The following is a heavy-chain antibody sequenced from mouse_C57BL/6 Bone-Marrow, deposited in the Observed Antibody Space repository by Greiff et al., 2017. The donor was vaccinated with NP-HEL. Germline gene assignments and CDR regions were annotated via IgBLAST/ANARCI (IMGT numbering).Heavy chain of an antibody. CDR2: IDPSDSYT. CDR1: GYSFTSSW. CDR3: ARWTFAY. V-gene: IGHV1-50*01. Sequence: QVQLQQPGAELVKPGASVKLSCKASGYSFTSSWIQWVKQRPGQGLEWIGEIDPSDSYTNYNQKFKGKATLPVDTSSSTAYMQLSSLTSEDSAVYYCARWTFAYWGQGTLVTVSA. J-gene: IGHJ3*01.